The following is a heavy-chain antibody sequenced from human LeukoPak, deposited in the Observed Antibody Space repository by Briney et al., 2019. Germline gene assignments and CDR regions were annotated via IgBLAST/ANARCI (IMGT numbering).Heavy chain of an antibody. CDR1: GFTVSSNY. J-gene: IGHJ3*02. CDR3: AEERSGSLDAFDI. Sequence: PGGSLRLSCAASGFTVSSNYMSWVRQAPGQGLEWVSVIYSGGNTYYADSVKGRFTISRDNSKNTLYLQMNSLRAEDTAVYYCAEERSGSLDAFDIWGQGTMVTVSS. V-gene: IGHV3-53*01. CDR2: IYSGGNT. D-gene: IGHD1-26*01.